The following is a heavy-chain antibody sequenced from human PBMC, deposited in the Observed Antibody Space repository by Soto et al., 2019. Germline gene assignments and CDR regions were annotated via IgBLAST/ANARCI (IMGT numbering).Heavy chain of an antibody. CDR2: IWYDGSNK. CDR3: ARVARLYDMPFDY. V-gene: IGHV3-33*01. Sequence: QVQLVESGGGVVQPGRSLRLSCAASGFTFSSYGMHWVRQAPGKGLEWVAVIWYDGSNKYYADSVKGRFTISRDNSKNTLYLQMNSLRAEDTAVYYCARVARLYDMPFDYWGQGTLVTVSS. J-gene: IGHJ4*02. D-gene: IGHD3-9*01. CDR1: GFTFSSYG.